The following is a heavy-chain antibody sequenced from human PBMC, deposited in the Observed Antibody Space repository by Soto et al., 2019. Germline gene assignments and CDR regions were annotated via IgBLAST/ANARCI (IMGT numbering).Heavy chain of an antibody. CDR3: AHLYCAASGTRYYFDY. Sequence: QITLKESGPTLVKPTQTLTLTCTFSGFSFTTDGMGVGWIRQPPGKALEWLALIYWDDDKRYSPSLKSRLTITKDASRNQVALTLTNLDPADTATYYLAHLYCAASGTRYYFDYWGQGTLVTVSS. J-gene: IGHJ4*02. CDR1: GFSFTTDGMG. CDR2: IYWDDDK. D-gene: IGHD2-8*02. V-gene: IGHV2-5*02.